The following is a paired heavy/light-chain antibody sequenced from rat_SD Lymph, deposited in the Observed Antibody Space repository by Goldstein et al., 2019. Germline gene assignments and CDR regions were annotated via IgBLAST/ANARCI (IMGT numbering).Light chain of an antibody. J-gene: IGKJ2-3*01. CDR3: QQSYKYPYT. Sequence: DIQMTQSPASLSASLGETVSIECLPSEGISNDLAWYQQKSGKSPQLLIYAASRLQDGVPSRFSGSGSGTRYSLKISGMQREDEADYFCQQSYKYPYTFGAGTKLELK. CDR1: EGISND. CDR2: AAS. V-gene: IGKV12S8*01.
Heavy chain of an antibody. V-gene: IGHV11-3*01. J-gene: IGHJ2*01. D-gene: IGHD1-9*01. CDR3: TRYYGYIDY. CDR2: INTDGSKT. Sequence: EVQLVESGGSLVQPGGSLKLSCVASGFTFSNYWLDWVRQTPGKSLEWIGEINTDGSKTNYAPSIKDRFTISRDNAKSTLYLQMSNVKSDDTAIYYCTRYYGYIDYWGQGVMVTVSS. CDR1: GFTFSNYW.